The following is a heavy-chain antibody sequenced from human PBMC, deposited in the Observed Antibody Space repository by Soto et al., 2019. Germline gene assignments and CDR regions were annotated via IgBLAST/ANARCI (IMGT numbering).Heavy chain of an antibody. V-gene: IGHV4-34*01. CDR2: INHSGST. D-gene: IGHD2-2*01. Sequence: QVQLQQWGAGLLKPSETLSLTCAVYGGSFSGYYWSWIRQPPGKGLEWIGEINHSGSTNYNPSLKSRVTISVDTSKNQFSLKLSSVTAADTAVYYCARATRRRPRYCSSTSCYQGYFDLWGRGTLVTVSS. CDR1: GGSFSGYY. J-gene: IGHJ2*01. CDR3: ARATRRRPRYCSSTSCYQGYFDL.